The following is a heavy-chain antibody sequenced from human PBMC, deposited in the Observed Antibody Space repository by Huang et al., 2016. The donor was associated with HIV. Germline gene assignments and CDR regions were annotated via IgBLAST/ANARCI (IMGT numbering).Heavy chain of an antibody. CDR1: GYTFTSFG. CDR2: ISAASGDT. D-gene: IGHD3-22*01. J-gene: IGHJ3*02. CDR3: ARDPKYHRIGYYRQRRGIDI. Sequence: QIQLMQSGPELKQPGASVKVSCKASGYTFTSFGITWVRQAPGQGPEGMGGISAASGDTEYAQKFQGRVTLTTDTSTNIAYMELRSLRSDDTAKYYCARDPKYHRIGYYRQRRGIDIWGQGTMVIVSS. V-gene: IGHV1-18*01.